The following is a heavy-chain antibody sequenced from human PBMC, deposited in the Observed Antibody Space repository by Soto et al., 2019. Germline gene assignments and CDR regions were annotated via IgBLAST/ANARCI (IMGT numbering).Heavy chain of an antibody. V-gene: IGHV4-34*01. CDR3: ARGFPFRRRYYFDY. Sequence: SETLSLTCAVYGGSFSGYYWSWIRQPPGKGLEWIGEINHSGSTNYNPSLKSRVTISVDTSKNQFSLKLSSVTAADTAVYYCARGFPFRRRYYFDYWGQGTLVTVSS. CDR1: GGSFSGYY. CDR2: INHSGST. J-gene: IGHJ4*02.